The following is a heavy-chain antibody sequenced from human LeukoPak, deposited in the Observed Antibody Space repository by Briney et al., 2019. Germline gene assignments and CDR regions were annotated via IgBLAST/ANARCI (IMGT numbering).Heavy chain of an antibody. CDR2: IYYSGST. V-gene: IGHV4-39*07. CDR3: ARDGVATTEDSSGYYYSYYFDY. D-gene: IGHD3-22*01. Sequence: SETLSLTCTVYGGSISSSSYYWGWIRQPPGKGLEWIGSIYYSGSTYYNPSLKSRVTISVDTSKNQFSLKLSSVTAADTAVYYCARDGVATTEDSSGYYYSYYFDYWGQGTLVTVSS. CDR1: GGSISSSSYY. J-gene: IGHJ4*02.